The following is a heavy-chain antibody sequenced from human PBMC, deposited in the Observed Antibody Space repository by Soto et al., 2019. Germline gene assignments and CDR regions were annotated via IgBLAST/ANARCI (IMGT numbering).Heavy chain of an antibody. J-gene: IGHJ3*02. Sequence: YRPTLVNPTQTLTLTCTFSGFSLTTSGMCVSWIRQPPGKVLELFTLIDCEDDKYYSTSLKTRLTISKDTSKNQVVLTMTNMDPVGTATYYRARLTRGGRPDGYNFREAFDILAQGTVVTVSS. D-gene: IGHD5-12*01. V-gene: IGHV2-70*01. CDR1: GFSLTTSGMC. CDR2: IDCEDDK. CDR3: ARLTRGGRPDGYNFREAFDI.